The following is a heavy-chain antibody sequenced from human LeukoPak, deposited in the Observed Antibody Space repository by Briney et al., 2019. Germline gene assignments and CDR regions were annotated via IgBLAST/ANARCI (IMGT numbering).Heavy chain of an antibody. CDR1: GYTFTSYA. J-gene: IGHJ4*02. Sequence: ASVKVSCKASGYTFTSYAMHWVRQAPGQRLEWMGWINAGNGNTKYSQKFQGRVTMTRDTSTSTVYMELSSLRSEDTAVYYCAKDGGTYSADYWGQGTLVTVSS. V-gene: IGHV1-3*01. D-gene: IGHD1-26*01. CDR2: INAGNGNT. CDR3: AKDGGTYSADY.